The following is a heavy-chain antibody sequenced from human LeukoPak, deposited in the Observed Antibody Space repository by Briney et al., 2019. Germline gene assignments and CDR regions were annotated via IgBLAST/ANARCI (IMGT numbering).Heavy chain of an antibody. CDR2: IYYSGST. Sequence: PSETLSLTCTVSGGSISSSSYYWGWIRQPPGKGLEWIGSIYYSGSTYYNPSLKSRVTISVDTSKNQFSLKLSSVTAADTAVYYCARGLRDYYFDYWGQGTLVTVSS. V-gene: IGHV4-39*01. CDR3: ARGLRDYYFDY. CDR1: GGSISSSSYY. D-gene: IGHD5-24*01. J-gene: IGHJ4*02.